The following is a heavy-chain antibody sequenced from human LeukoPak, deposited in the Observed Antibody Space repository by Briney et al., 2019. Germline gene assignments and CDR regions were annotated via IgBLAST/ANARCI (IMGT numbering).Heavy chain of an antibody. Sequence: ASVKVSCKVSGYALTELSLHWVRQAPGKGLEWMGGLDPEDGEMIYSQKFQGRVTMTEDTSTDTAYMAMSSLTSEDTAVYYCATGRTKWDLLNYWGQGTLVTVSS. D-gene: IGHD1-26*01. CDR3: ATGRTKWDLLNY. V-gene: IGHV1-24*01. J-gene: IGHJ4*02. CDR2: LDPEDGEM. CDR1: GYALTELS.